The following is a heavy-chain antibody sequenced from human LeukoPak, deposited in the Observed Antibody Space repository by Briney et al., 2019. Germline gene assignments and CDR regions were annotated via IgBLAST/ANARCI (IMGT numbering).Heavy chain of an antibody. CDR2: IYYSGST. J-gene: IGHJ4*02. V-gene: IGHV4-61*08. Sequence: LETLSLTCTVSGGSISSGDYYWSWIRQPPGKGLEWIGYIYYSGSTNYNPSLKSRVTISVDTSKNQFSLKLSSVTAADTAVYYCARGEAVAAPYFDYWGQGTLVTVSS. CDR3: ARGEAVAAPYFDY. CDR1: GGSISSGDYY. D-gene: IGHD6-19*01.